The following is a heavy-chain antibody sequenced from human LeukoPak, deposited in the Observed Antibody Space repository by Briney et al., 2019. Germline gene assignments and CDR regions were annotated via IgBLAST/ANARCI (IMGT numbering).Heavy chain of an antibody. Sequence: PSETLSLTCTVSGGSMSSFYWSWIRQPPGKGLEWIGYISYGGNTNYNPSLKSRVTISVDTSKNQFSLKLSSVTAADTAVYYCARGALWDSNYFDHWGQGTLVTVSS. CDR2: ISYGGNT. J-gene: IGHJ4*02. CDR3: ARGALWDSNYFDH. CDR1: GGSMSSFY. D-gene: IGHD3-16*01. V-gene: IGHV4-59*01.